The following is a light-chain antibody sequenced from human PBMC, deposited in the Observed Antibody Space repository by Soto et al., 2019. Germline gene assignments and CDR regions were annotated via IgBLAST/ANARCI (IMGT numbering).Light chain of an antibody. Sequence: QLVLTQSPSASASLGASVKLTCTLSSGHSSYAIAWHQQQPEKGPRYLMKLNSDGSHSKGDGIPDRFSGSSSGAERYLTISSLQSVDEADYYCQTWGTGIRVFGGGTKLTVL. J-gene: IGLJ3*02. CDR3: QTWGTGIRV. CDR2: LNSDGSH. V-gene: IGLV4-69*01. CDR1: SGHSSYA.